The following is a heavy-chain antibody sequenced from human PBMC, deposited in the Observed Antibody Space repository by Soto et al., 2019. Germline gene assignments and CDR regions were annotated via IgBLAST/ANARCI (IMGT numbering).Heavy chain of an antibody. Sequence: EVQLVESGGGLVKPGGSLRLSCAASGFTFSSYSMNWVRQAPGKGLEWVSSISSSSSYIYYADSVKGRFTISRDNAKNSLYLQMNSLRAEDTAVYYCARDSPTVTQEGAFDIWGQGTMVTVSS. CDR3: ARDSPTVTQEGAFDI. CDR1: GFTFSSYS. D-gene: IGHD4-17*01. V-gene: IGHV3-21*01. J-gene: IGHJ3*02. CDR2: ISSSSSYI.